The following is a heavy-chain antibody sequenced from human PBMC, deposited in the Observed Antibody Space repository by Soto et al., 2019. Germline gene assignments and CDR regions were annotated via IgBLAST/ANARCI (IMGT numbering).Heavy chain of an antibody. Sequence: GGSLRLSCAASGFTFSSFGMHWVRQAPGKGLEWVSVIWYDGSDKYYADSVKGRFTVSRDNSKNTLYLQMNSLRAEDTAVYYCASRSPALDYWGQGTLVTVSS. CDR2: IWYDGSDK. V-gene: IGHV3-33*01. D-gene: IGHD2-2*01. CDR1: GFTFSSFG. CDR3: ASRSPALDY. J-gene: IGHJ4*02.